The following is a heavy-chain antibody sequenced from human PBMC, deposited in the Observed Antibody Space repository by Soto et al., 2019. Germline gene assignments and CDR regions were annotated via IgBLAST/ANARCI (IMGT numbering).Heavy chain of an antibody. CDR3: ARSRSGAVAAPFAF. CDR2: ISRDGTNK. D-gene: IGHD3-10*01. Sequence: QVQVVESGGGVVQPGRSLRLSCAASGFTFSRYAIHWVRQAPGKGLEWVAVISRDGTNKYYVDSVKGRFTISRDNSRNTLYLQMNSLRHEDAAVYYGARSRSGAVAAPFAFWGQGPLVPVSS. J-gene: IGHJ4*02. CDR1: GFTFSRYA. V-gene: IGHV3-30*04.